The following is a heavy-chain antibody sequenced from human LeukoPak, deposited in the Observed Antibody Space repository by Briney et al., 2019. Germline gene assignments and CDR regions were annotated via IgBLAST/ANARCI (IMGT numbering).Heavy chain of an antibody. CDR1: NYSISTGYY. CDR3: ARVFARYSGSF. CDR2: IYHSGNT. V-gene: IGHV4-38-2*02. J-gene: IGHJ4*02. Sequence: SETLSLTCTVSNYSISTGYYWGWIRQPPGKGLEWIGSIYHSGNTYYNPSLKSRVTISVDTSKSQFSLKLNSVTAADTAVYYCARVFARYSGSFWGQGTLVTVSS. D-gene: IGHD1-26*01.